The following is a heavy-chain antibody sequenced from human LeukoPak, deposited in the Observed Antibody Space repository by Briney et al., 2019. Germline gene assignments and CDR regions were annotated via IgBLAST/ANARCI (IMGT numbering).Heavy chain of an antibody. V-gene: IGHV1-18*01. Sequence: ASVKVSCKASGYTFTSYGISWVRQAPGQGLEWMGWISAYNGNTNYAQKLQGRVTMTTDTSTSTAYMELRSLRSDDTAVYYCAKDFYSGVWELLSPLDYWGQGTLVTVSS. J-gene: IGHJ4*02. CDR1: GYTFTSYG. CDR3: AKDFYSGVWELLSPLDY. CDR2: ISAYNGNT. D-gene: IGHD1-26*01.